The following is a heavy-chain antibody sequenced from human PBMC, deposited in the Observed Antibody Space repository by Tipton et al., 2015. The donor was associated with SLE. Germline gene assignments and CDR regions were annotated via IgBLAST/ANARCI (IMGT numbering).Heavy chain of an antibody. CDR2: IYPGDSDT. Sequence: SLRLSCAASGFTFSSYWIGWVRQMPGKGLEWMGIIYPGDSDTRYSPSFQGQATISADKSISTAYLQWSSLKASDTAMYYCASCIAAAGHDAFDIWGQGTMVTVSS. J-gene: IGHJ3*02. V-gene: IGHV5-51*01. CDR1: GFTFSSYW. D-gene: IGHD6-13*01. CDR3: ASCIAAAGHDAFDI.